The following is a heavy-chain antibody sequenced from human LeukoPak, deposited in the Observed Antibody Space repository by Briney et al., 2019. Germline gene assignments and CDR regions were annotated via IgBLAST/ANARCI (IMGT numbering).Heavy chain of an antibody. CDR2: IYYSGST. V-gene: IGHV4-59*01. CDR1: GGSISSYY. CDR3: ARDKIVVVPAASYYYGMDV. J-gene: IGHJ6*02. D-gene: IGHD2-2*01. Sequence: SETLSLTCTVSGGSISSYYWSWIRQPPGKGLEWIGYIYYSGSTNYNPSLKSRVTISVDTSKNQFSLKLSSVTAADTAVYYCARDKIVVVPAASYYYGMDVWGQGTTITVSS.